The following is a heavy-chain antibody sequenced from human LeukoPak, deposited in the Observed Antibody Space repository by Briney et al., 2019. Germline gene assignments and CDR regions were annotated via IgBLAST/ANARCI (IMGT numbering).Heavy chain of an antibody. V-gene: IGHV3-7*01. CDR3: TRPSGGYSYDY. J-gene: IGHJ4*02. CDR1: GFTLSSYW. D-gene: IGHD5-18*01. Sequence: GGSLRLSCAVSGFTLSSYWMSWVRQAPGKGLEWVANIKQDGSDKYYVGSVKGRFTISRDNAKNSLYLQMNSLRAEDTAVYYCTRPSGGYSYDYWGQGTLVTVSS. CDR2: IKQDGSDK.